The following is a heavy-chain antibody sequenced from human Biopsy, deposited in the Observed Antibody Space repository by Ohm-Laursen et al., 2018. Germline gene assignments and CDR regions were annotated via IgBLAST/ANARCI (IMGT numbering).Heavy chain of an antibody. Sequence: SVKASCKAPGVTFSNYGVNWVRQAPGQGLEWLGGNIPILGTGNYAQKFQDRVTVAADTSTSTATMELRSLRSDDPAVYYCATKLTGYFHHWGQGTLVIVSS. CDR1: GVTFSNYG. CDR2: NIPILGTG. J-gene: IGHJ1*01. V-gene: IGHV1-69*06. D-gene: IGHD3-9*01. CDR3: ATKLTGYFHH.